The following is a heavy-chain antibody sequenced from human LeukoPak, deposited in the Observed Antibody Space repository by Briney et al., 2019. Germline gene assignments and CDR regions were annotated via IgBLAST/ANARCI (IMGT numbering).Heavy chain of an antibody. D-gene: IGHD1-26*01. Sequence: GRSLRLSCAASGFTFSSYAMHWVRQAPGKGLEWVAVISYDGSNKYYADSVKGRFTISRDNSKNTLYLQMNSLRAEDTAVYYCAKSIDSGSYYLLRVWLPHYWGQGTLVTVSS. CDR2: ISYDGSNK. CDR1: GFTFSSYA. CDR3: AKSIDSGSYYLLRVWLPHY. J-gene: IGHJ4*02. V-gene: IGHV3-30-3*02.